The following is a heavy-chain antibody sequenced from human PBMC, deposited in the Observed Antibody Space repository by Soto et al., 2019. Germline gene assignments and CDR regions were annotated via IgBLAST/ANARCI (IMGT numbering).Heavy chain of an antibody. CDR2: IRASGGGT. V-gene: IGHV1-46*01. J-gene: IGHJ4*02. CDR3: ARDGYSSSWYY. D-gene: IGHD6-13*01. Sequence: QVQLVQSGTEVKTPGASVKVSCKASGYTLTSYHIHWVRQAPGQGLEWMGMIRASGGGTTPAQKFQGRVTMTKDTAPNTVYMELSSLRSDDTAVYYWARDGYSSSWYYWGQRTLVTVSS. CDR1: GYTLTSYH.